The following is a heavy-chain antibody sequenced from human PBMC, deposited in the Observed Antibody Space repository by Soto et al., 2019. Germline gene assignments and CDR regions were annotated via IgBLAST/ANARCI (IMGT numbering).Heavy chain of an antibody. Sequence: GGSLSLSCAFTGFPFRSYSMSLVRQAPGKGLEWVSVISNDGGSTYYADSVKGRLTISRDNSKNTVFLQMNSLRAEDTAIYYCAKVEVVVGTRYCNFDHWGQGTLVNVS. CDR2: ISNDGGST. CDR3: AKVEVVVGTRYCNFDH. J-gene: IGHJ4*02. D-gene: IGHD2-15*01. CDR1: GFPFRSYS. V-gene: IGHV3-23*01.